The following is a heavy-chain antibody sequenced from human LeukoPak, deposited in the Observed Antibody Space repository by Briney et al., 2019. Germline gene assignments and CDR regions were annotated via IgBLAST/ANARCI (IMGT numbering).Heavy chain of an antibody. D-gene: IGHD5-12*01. Sequence: SETLSLTCTVSGDFITAYYWSWIRQAPGKGLEWIGYVYYSGKTEYNPSLRSRVTISVDTSKNQFSLKLSSVTAADTAVYYCARAYSGYVDFDYWGQGTLVTVSS. CDR2: VYYSGKT. CDR1: GDFITAYY. CDR3: ARAYSGYVDFDY. V-gene: IGHV4-59*12. J-gene: IGHJ4*02.